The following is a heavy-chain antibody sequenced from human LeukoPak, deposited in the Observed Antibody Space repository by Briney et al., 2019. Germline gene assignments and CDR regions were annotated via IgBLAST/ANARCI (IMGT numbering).Heavy chain of an antibody. Sequence: PSQTLSLTCTVSGGSISSGSYYWSWIRQPAGKGLEWIGRSYTSGSTNYNPSLKSRVTISVDTSKNQFSLKLSSVTAADTAVYYCARGRRSGMVRGVPAYDPWGQGTLVTVSS. D-gene: IGHD3-10*01. J-gene: IGHJ5*02. CDR1: GGSISSGSYY. CDR3: ARGRRSGMVRGVPAYDP. CDR2: SYTSGST. V-gene: IGHV4-61*02.